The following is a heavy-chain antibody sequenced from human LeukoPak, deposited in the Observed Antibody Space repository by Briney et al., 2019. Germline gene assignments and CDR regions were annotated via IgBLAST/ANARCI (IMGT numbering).Heavy chain of an antibody. V-gene: IGHV4-61*01. Sequence: PSETLSLTCSVSGASVSSGSYYWSWIRQPPGKGLKWIGYMYYSGSTNYNPSLKSRVTISVDTSKKQFSLELSSVTAADTAVYYCARETKYCSGGSCYSDGLDIWGQGTMVTVSS. CDR2: MYYSGST. J-gene: IGHJ3*02. CDR1: GASVSSGSYY. CDR3: ARETKYCSGGSCYSDGLDI. D-gene: IGHD2-15*01.